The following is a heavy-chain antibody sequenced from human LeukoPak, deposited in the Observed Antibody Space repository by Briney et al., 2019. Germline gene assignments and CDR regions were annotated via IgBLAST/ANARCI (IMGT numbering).Heavy chain of an antibody. CDR1: GFTFSSYG. J-gene: IGHJ4*02. CDR3: AKDVDYDSSGYPDY. Sequence: GRSLRLSCAASGFTFSSYGMHWVRQAPGKGLEWVAVISYDGRNKYYADSVKGRFTISRDNSKNTLYLQMNSLRAEDTAVYYCAKDVDYDSSGYPDYWGQGTLVTVSS. CDR2: ISYDGRNK. V-gene: IGHV3-30*18. D-gene: IGHD3-22*01.